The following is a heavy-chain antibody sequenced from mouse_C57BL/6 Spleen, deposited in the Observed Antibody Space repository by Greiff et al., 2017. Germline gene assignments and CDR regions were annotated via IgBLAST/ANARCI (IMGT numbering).Heavy chain of an antibody. D-gene: IGHD1-1*01. V-gene: IGHV1-74*01. J-gene: IGHJ1*03. CDR2: IHPSDSDT. CDR3: AILAHCYGTAFDV. Sequence: QVQLQQPGAELVKPGASVKVSCKASGYTFTSYWMHWVKQRPGQGLEWIGRIHPSDSDTNYNQKFKGKATLTVDKSSSTDYMQLSSLTSEDSAVYYCAILAHCYGTAFDVWGTGTTVTVAS. CDR1: GYTFTSYW.